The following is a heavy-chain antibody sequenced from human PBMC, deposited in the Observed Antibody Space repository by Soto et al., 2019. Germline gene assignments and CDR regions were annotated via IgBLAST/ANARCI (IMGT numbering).Heavy chain of an antibody. Sequence: LSLTCSVSGGTISGYYLTWIRQPAGKGLEWIGRIYSSGNTKYNPSLQSRVTMSLDTSNNQFSLRLTSVTAADTAVYYCARGQRFSDWFDPWGQGTLVTVSS. CDR2: IYSSGNT. D-gene: IGHD3-3*01. J-gene: IGHJ5*02. CDR3: ARGQRFSDWFDP. V-gene: IGHV4-4*07. CDR1: GGTISGYY.